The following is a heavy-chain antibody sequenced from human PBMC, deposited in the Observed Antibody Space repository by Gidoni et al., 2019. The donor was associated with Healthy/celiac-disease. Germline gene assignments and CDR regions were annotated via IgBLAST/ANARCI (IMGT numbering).Heavy chain of an antibody. D-gene: IGHD1-26*01. Sequence: QLQLQESCPGLVKPSETLSLTCTVSGGSISSSSYYWGWIRQPPGKGLEWIGSIYYSGSTYYNPSLKSRVTISVDTSKNQFSLKLSSVTAADTAVYYCARPVGALDAFDIWGQGTMVTVSS. V-gene: IGHV4-39*01. CDR1: GGSISSSSYY. CDR3: ARPVGALDAFDI. J-gene: IGHJ3*02. CDR2: IYYSGST.